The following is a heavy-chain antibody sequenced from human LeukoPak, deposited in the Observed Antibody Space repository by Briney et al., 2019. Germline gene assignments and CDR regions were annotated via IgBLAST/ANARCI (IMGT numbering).Heavy chain of an antibody. CDR3: AKDPHQLILSNYFDD. CDR1: GFTFSSRA. Sequence: GGSLRLSCAASGFTFSSRAMYWVRQAPAKGLEWVAGLSHDGSNTYYLDSVKGRFTISGDNSKNTLYLQMDSLRTEDTAVYYCAKDPHQLILSNYFDDWGQGTLVTVSS. V-gene: IGHV3-30*18. CDR2: LSHDGSNT. J-gene: IGHJ4*02. D-gene: IGHD2/OR15-2a*01.